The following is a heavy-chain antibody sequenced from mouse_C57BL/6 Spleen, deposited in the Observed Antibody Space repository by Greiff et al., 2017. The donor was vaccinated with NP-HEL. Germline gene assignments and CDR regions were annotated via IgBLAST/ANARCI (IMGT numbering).Heavy chain of an antibody. CDR3: AREENYYGSSYYFDY. V-gene: IGHV5-4*01. CDR1: GFTFSSYA. CDR2: ISDGGSYT. J-gene: IGHJ2*01. D-gene: IGHD1-1*01. Sequence: EVQVVESGGGLVKPGGSLKLSCAASGFTFSSYAMSWVRQTPEKRLEWVATISDGGSYTYYPDNVKGRFTISRDNAKNNLYLQMSHLKSEDTAMYYCAREENYYGSSYYFDYWGQGTTLTVSS.